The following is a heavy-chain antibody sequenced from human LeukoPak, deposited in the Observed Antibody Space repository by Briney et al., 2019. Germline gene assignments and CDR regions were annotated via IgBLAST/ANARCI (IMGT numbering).Heavy chain of an antibody. J-gene: IGHJ3*02. Sequence: PGGSLRLSCVASGFTFSNYAMRWVRQAPGKGLEWVSGISASGGSTYYADSVKGRLTISRDNSKNTLYLQMNSLRADDTAVYYCAKKRTPGIAVPGAFDIWGQGTMVTVSS. CDR2: ISASGGST. D-gene: IGHD6-19*01. CDR3: AKKRTPGIAVPGAFDI. V-gene: IGHV3-23*01. CDR1: GFTFSNYA.